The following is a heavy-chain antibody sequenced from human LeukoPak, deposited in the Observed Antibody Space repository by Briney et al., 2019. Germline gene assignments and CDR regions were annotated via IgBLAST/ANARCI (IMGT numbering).Heavy chain of an antibody. CDR3: ARDWSGSSL. D-gene: IGHD1-26*01. J-gene: IGHJ4*02. CDR2: IKQDGSEK. V-gene: IGHV3-7*01. CDR1: GLTFSRYW. Sequence: GGSLRLSCAASGLTFSRYWMTWFRQAPGKGLEWVANIKQDGSEKYYVDSVKGRFTISRDNAKNSLYLQMNSLRAEDTAVYYCARDWSGSSLWGQGTLVTVSS.